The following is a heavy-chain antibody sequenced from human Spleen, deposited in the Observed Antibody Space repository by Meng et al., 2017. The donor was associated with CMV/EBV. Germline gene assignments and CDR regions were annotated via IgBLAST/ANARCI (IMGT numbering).Heavy chain of an antibody. V-gene: IGHV4-34*01. D-gene: IGHD6-19*01. J-gene: IGHJ4*02. CDR2: IDHTGST. CDR1: GGSFSGYY. CDR3: ARVRL. Sequence: PSCTLSLTCAVYGGSFSGYYWSWIRQPPGEGLEWIGEIDHTGSTTYNPSLKSRVTLSVDTSKNQISLNLTSVTAADTAVYYCARVRLWGQGTLVTVSS.